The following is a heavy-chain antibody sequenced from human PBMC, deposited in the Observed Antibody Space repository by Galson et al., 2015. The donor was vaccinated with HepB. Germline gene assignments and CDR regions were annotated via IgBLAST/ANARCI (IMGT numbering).Heavy chain of an antibody. V-gene: IGHV5-10-1*01. CDR3: ASRHYYYGSGTYYNVSDY. D-gene: IGHD3-10*01. CDR1: GYSFTTFW. CDR2: IDTSDSWT. Sequence: QSGAEVKKPGASLRISCQGSGYSFTTFWITWVRQVPRKGLEWMGRIDTSDSWTDYSPSFQGHVTFSADKSITTAYLQWSSLKASDTAIYYCASRHYYYGSGTYYNVSDYWGQGTLVTASS. J-gene: IGHJ4*02.